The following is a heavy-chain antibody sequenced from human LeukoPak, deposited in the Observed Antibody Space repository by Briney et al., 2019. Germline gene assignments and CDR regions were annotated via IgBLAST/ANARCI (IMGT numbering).Heavy chain of an antibody. D-gene: IGHD6-19*01. CDR2: ISSSGSTI. Sequence: GGSLRLSCAASGFTFSDYYMSWIRQAPGKGLEWVSYISSSGSTIYYADSVKGRFTISRDNAKNSLFLQMSSLRAEDTAFYYCARESWLAFDYWGQGTLVTVSS. J-gene: IGHJ4*02. CDR1: GFTFSDYY. CDR3: ARESWLAFDY. V-gene: IGHV3-11*01.